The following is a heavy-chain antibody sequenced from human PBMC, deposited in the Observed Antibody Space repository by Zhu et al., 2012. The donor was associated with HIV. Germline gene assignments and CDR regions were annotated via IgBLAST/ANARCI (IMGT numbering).Heavy chain of an antibody. CDR2: IYTSGST. CDR3: AIAYCGGDCYSGGIYYYYGMDV. D-gene: IGHD2-21*02. V-gene: IGHV4-4*09. CDR1: GGSISSYY. Sequence: QVQLQESGPGLVKPSETLSLTCTVSGGSISSYYWSWIRQPPGKGLEWIGYIYTSGSTNYNPSLKSRVTISVDTSKNQFSLKLSSVTAADTAVYYCAIAYCGGDCYSGGIYYYYGMDVWGQGTTVTVSS. J-gene: IGHJ6*02.